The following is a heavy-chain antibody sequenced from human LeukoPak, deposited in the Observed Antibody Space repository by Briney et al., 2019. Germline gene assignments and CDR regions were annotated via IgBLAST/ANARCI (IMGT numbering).Heavy chain of an antibody. CDR2: ISGSGSST. V-gene: IGHV3-23*01. D-gene: IGHD2-2*01. CDR3: VKDPDPRYCSSTSCSPI. CDR1: GFTFSSYA. J-gene: IGHJ3*02. Sequence: GGSLRLSCAASGFTFSSYAMSWVRQAPGKGLEWVSAISGSGSSTYYADSVKGRFTISRDNSKNTLYLQMNSLRVEDTAVYYCVKDPDPRYCSSTSCSPIWGQGTMVTVSS.